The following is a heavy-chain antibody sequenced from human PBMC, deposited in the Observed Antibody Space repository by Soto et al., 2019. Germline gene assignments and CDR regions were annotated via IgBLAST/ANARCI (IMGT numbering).Heavy chain of an antibody. Sequence: ASVKVSCKSSCYTVTGDYMHWVRHTPGQVLEWMGWINPNSGGTNYAQKFQGWVTMTRDTSISTAYMELSRLRSDDTAVYYCARDPSGRVYYYCMDVLGQLTTVTVSS. J-gene: IGHJ6*02. CDR1: CYTVTGDY. CDR2: INPNSGGT. CDR3: ARDPSGRVYYYCMDV. V-gene: IGHV1-2*04.